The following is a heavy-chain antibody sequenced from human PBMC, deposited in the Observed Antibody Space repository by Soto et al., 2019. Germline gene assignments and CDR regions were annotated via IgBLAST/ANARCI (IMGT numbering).Heavy chain of an antibody. CDR2: ITGGGDST. D-gene: IGHD6-13*01. CDR3: AKEDSRSWAVVSWFFDL. CDR1: GFTFRSYA. V-gene: IGHV3-23*01. J-gene: IGHJ2*01. Sequence: VPLLESGGGLVQPGGSLRLSCEASGFTFRSYAMNWVRQAPGKGLEWVSSITGGGDSTYYADSVKGRFTISRDNSKNSLYLLMNSLRAEDTAVYYCAKEDSRSWAVVSWFFDLWGRGTLVTVSS.